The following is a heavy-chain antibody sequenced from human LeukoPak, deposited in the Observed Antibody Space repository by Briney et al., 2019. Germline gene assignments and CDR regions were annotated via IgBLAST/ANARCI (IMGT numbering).Heavy chain of an antibody. V-gene: IGHV5-51*01. D-gene: IGHD3-10*01. CDR2: IYPGDSDT. CDR1: GNSITSYW. J-gene: IGHJ5*02. CDR3: ARYGSGSNTPGGWFDP. Sequence: GESLKISCKDSGNSITSYWIGWVRQMPGKGLEWMGIIYPGDSDTRYSPSFQGQVTISADKSISTAYLQWSSLKASDTAMYYCARYGSGSNTPGGWFDPWGQGTLVTVSS.